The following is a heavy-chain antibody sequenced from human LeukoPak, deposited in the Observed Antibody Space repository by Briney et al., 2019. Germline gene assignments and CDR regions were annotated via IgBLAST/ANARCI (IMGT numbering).Heavy chain of an antibody. J-gene: IGHJ5*02. V-gene: IGHV4-61*02. CDR2: IYTSGST. CDR3: ARDRGIAAAGT. CDR1: GGSISSGSYY. Sequence: PSQTLSLTCTVSGGSISSGSYYWSWIRQPAGKGLEWIGRIYTSGSTNYNPSLKSRVTISVDTSKNQFSQKLSSVTAADTAVYYCARDRGIAAAGTWGQGTLVTVSS. D-gene: IGHD6-13*01.